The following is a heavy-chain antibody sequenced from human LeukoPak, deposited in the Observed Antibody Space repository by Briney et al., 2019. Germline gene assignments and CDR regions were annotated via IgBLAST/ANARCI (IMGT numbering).Heavy chain of an antibody. J-gene: IGHJ3*02. CDR2: INPNSGDT. V-gene: IGHV1-2*02. Sequence: ASVKVSCKASGYTFTSYAMNWVRQAPGQGLEWMGWINPNSGDTNYAQKFQGRVSMTGDTSISTAYMELSRLRSDDTAVYYCARTLVVINDAFDIWGQGTMVTVSS. D-gene: IGHD3-22*01. CDR1: GYTFTSYA. CDR3: ARTLVVINDAFDI.